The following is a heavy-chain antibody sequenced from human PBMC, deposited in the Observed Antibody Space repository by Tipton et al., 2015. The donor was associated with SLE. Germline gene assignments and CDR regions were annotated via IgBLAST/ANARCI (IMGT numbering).Heavy chain of an antibody. J-gene: IGHJ3*02. D-gene: IGHD1-1*01. CDR1: GGSISSSSYY. CDR3: ARIRGVLEAFDI. V-gene: IGHV4-39*07. CDR2: IYYSGST. Sequence: TLSLTCTVSGGSISSSSYYWGWIRQPPGKGLEWIGSIYYSGSTYYNPSLKSRVTISVDTSKNQFSLKLSSVTAADTAVYYCARIRGVLEAFDIWGQGTMVTVS.